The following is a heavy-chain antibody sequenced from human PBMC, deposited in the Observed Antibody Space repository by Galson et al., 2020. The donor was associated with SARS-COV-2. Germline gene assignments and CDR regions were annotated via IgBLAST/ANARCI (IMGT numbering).Heavy chain of an antibody. CDR2: INHSGST. D-gene: IGHD3-3*01. V-gene: IGHV4-34*01. J-gene: IGHJ6*03. CDR3: ARVGRFLEWLLSISSYYYYMDV. CDR1: GGSFSGYY. Sequence: GSLRLSCAVYGGSFSGYYWSWIRQPPGKGLEWIGEINHSGSTNYNPSLKSRVTISVNTSKNQFSLKLSSVTAADTAVYYCARVGRFLEWLLSISSYYYYMDVWGKGTTVTVSS.